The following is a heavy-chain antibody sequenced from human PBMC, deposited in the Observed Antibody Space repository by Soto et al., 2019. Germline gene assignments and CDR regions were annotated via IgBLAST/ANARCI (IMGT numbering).Heavy chain of an antibody. CDR3: ARAVMGGWYYYSGMDV. Sequence: QSQTLSLTCAISGDSVSSNSAAWNWIRQSPSRGLEWLGRTYYRSKWYNDYAVSVKSRITINPDTSKNQFSLHLNSVTPEDTAVYYCARAVMGGWYYYSGMDVWGQGTTVTVSS. CDR2: TYYRSKWYN. D-gene: IGHD6-19*01. V-gene: IGHV6-1*01. J-gene: IGHJ6*02. CDR1: GDSVSSNSAA.